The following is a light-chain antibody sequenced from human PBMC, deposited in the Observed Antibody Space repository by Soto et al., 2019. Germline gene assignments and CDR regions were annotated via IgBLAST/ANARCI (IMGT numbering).Light chain of an antibody. J-gene: IGLJ1*01. CDR2: ENN. V-gene: IGLV1-51*02. CDR3: GTWDSSLSAGPYV. Sequence: QAVVTQPPSVSAAPGQKVTISCSGSSSNIGNNYVSWYQQLPGTAPKLLIYENNKRPSGIPDRFSGSKSGTSATLGITGLQTGDEADYYCGTWDSSLSAGPYVFGTGTKVTVI. CDR1: SSNIGNNY.